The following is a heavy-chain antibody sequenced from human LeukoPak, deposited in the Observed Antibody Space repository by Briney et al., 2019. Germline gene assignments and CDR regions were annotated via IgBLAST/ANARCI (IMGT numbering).Heavy chain of an antibody. CDR1: GFTFSSYS. J-gene: IGHJ4*02. CDR3: ARDRSSSSGRNYFDY. Sequence: GGSLRLSCAASGFTFSSYSMNWVRQAPGKGLEWVSSISSSSSYIYYADPVKGRFTISRDNAKNSLYLQMNSLRAEDTAVYYCARDRSSSSGRNYFDYWGQGTLVTVSS. D-gene: IGHD6-6*01. CDR2: ISSSSSYI. V-gene: IGHV3-21*01.